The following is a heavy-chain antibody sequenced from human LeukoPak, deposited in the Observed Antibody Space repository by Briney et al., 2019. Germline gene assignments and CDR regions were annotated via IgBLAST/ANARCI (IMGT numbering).Heavy chain of an antibody. CDR1: GFTFSSYA. V-gene: IGHV3-30*14. J-gene: IGHJ6*03. D-gene: IGHD3-10*01. Sequence: PGGSLRLSCAASGFTFSSYAMHWVRQAPGKGLVWVALISYDGSHKYYADTVKGRFTISRDNSKNILYLQMNNLRADDTAVYYCARSLRVRGVPDYMDVWGKGTTVTVSS. CDR2: ISYDGSHK. CDR3: ARSLRVRGVPDYMDV.